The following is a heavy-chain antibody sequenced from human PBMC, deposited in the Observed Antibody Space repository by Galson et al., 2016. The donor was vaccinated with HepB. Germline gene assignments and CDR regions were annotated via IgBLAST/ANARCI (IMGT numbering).Heavy chain of an antibody. CDR1: EFTFSSYG. V-gene: IGHV3-30*06. J-gene: IGHJ4*02. Sequence: SMRLSCAASEFTFSSYGMHWVRQAPGQGTAWVAVVGYDGRGAYSAAVKGRFTISRDNSKNTVHLQMNSLRADDTAVYYCVRQCSYSWLSPDWGQGTLVTVSS. CDR3: VRQCSYSWLSPD. CDR2: VGYDGRGA. D-gene: IGHD3-16*02.